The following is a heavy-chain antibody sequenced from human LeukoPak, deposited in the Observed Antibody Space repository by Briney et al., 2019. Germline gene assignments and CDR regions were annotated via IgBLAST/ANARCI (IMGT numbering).Heavy chain of an antibody. CDR3: ARGLISCNDGRCHLGWFDP. J-gene: IGHJ5*02. V-gene: IGHV3-21*01. CDR2: ISRRSNYK. CDR1: ELSFANYL. D-gene: IGHD2/OR15-2a*01. Sequence: GGSLTLSCTASELSFANYLMNWVRQAQGEGLEWVSSISRRSNYKYYADSVKGRFTISRDNAGNSLFLQINSLRAEDAGIYFCARGLISCNDGRCHLGWFDPWGQGTPVTVSS.